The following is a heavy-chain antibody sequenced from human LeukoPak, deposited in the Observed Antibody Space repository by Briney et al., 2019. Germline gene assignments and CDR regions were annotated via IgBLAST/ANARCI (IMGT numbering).Heavy chain of an antibody. V-gene: IGHV3-23*01. Sequence: GGSLRLSCAASGFTFSSYAMSWVRQAPGKRLEWVSAITGSGDSTYYADSVKGRFTISRDNSKNTLYLQMNSLRAEDTAIYYCAKECSGGTCYQDYWGQGALVTVSS. CDR2: ITGSGDST. D-gene: IGHD2-15*01. CDR1: GFTFSSYA. CDR3: AKECSGGTCYQDY. J-gene: IGHJ4*02.